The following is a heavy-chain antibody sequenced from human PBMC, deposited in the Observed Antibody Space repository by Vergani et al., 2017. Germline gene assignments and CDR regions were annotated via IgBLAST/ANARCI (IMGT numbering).Heavy chain of an antibody. J-gene: IGHJ6*02. V-gene: IGHV4-59*13. Sequence: QVQLQQWGAGLLKPSETLSLTCTVSGGSFNTYYWSWIRQSPGKGLEWIGYIYSTGSTNYNPSLNSGVTMSVDTSKNQFSLKLRSVTAADTAVYFCARVMYRNEASTGYRLEGMDIWGQGTTVTISS. D-gene: IGHD3-9*01. CDR1: GGSFNTYY. CDR3: ARVMYRNEASTGYRLEGMDI. CDR2: IYSTGST.